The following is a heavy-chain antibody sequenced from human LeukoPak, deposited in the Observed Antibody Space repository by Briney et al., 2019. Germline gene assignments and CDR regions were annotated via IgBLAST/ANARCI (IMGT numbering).Heavy chain of an antibody. J-gene: IGHJ6*02. CDR3: ARGQGCSGGSCYHNYYGMDV. V-gene: IGHV1-2*06. CDR1: GYTFTGYY. CDR2: INPHSGDT. Sequence: ASVKVSCKTSGYTFTGYYMNWVRQAPGQGLEWMGRINPHSGDTNYAQKFRGRVAMTRDTSISTAYMELSRLRPDDTAVYYCARGQGCSGGSCYHNYYGMDVWGQGTTVTVSS. D-gene: IGHD2-15*01.